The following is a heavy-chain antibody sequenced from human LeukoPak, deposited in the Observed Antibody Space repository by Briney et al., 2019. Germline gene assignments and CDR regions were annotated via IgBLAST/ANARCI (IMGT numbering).Heavy chain of an antibody. CDR1: GYSFTSFW. Sequence: GESLKISCKASGYSFTSFWIAWVRQTPGKGLEWMGIIYPSDSKIRYSPSFQGQVTISADKSINTAYLQWSSLKASDTAMYYCARVTSRDSGGHYYSLPYWGQGTLVTVSS. CDR3: ARVTSRDSGGHYYSLPY. V-gene: IGHV5-51*01. D-gene: IGHD3-22*01. CDR2: IYPSDSKI. J-gene: IGHJ4*02.